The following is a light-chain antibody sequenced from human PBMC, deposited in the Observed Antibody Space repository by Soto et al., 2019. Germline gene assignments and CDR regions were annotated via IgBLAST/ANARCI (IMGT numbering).Light chain of an antibody. CDR3: YSYTSSSTYV. V-gene: IGLV2-14*01. Sequence: QSALTQPASVSGSPGQSITISCSGTGSDVGAYNYVSWYQQHPAKAHKLMIYDVSNRPSGVSDRFSGSKSGNTASLTISGLRAEDEADYYCYSYTSSSTYVFGSGTKVTVL. CDR1: GSDVGAYNY. J-gene: IGLJ1*01. CDR2: DVS.